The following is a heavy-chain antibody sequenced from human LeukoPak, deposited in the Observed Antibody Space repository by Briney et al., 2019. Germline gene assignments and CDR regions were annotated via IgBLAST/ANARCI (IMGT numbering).Heavy chain of an antibody. J-gene: IGHJ3*02. V-gene: IGHV1-2*02. CDR1: GYTFTGYY. CDR3: TRDGGGRAFDI. D-gene: IGHD1-26*01. Sequence: ASVNVSCKASGYTFTGYYIHWVRQAPGQGLEWLGWINPNSGATNYAQTFQGRVTMTRDTSITTASMELSSLRSDDTAMYYCTRDGGGRAFDIWGRGTMVTVSS. CDR2: INPNSGAT.